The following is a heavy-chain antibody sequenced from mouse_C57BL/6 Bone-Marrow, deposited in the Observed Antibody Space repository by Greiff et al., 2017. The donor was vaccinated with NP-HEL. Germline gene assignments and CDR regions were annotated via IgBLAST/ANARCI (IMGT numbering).Heavy chain of an antibody. J-gene: IGHJ3*01. Sequence: QVQLQQPGAELVKPGASVQLSCKASGYTFTSYWMHWVKQRPGQGLEWIGMIHPNSGSTNYNEKFKSKATLTVDKSSSTAYMQLSSLTSEDAAVYYCARQVAYWGQGTLVTVSA. CDR1: GYTFTSYW. CDR3: ARQVAY. CDR2: IHPNSGST. V-gene: IGHV1-64*01.